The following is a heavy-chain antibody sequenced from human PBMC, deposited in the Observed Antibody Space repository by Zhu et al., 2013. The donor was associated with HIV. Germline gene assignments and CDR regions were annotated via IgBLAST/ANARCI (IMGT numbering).Heavy chain of an antibody. CDR1: GGTFSSYA. Sequence: QVQLVQSGAEVKKPGSSVKVSCKASGGTFSSYAISWVRQAPGQGLEWMGGIIPIFGTANYAQKFQGRVTITADKSTSTAYMELSSLRSEDTAVYYCSFLEWFKNPEPETQPYYYYGMDVWGQGTTVTVSS. D-gene: IGHD3-3*01. CDR2: IIPIFGTA. V-gene: IGHV1-69*06. CDR3: SFLEWFKNPEPETQPYYYYGMDV. J-gene: IGHJ6*02.